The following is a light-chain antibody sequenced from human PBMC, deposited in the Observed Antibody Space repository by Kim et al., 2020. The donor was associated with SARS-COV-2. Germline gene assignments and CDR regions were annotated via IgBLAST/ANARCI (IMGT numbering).Light chain of an antibody. V-gene: IGKV1-5*03. CDR1: QSISSW. J-gene: IGKJ1*01. CDR2: KAS. Sequence: DIQMTQSPSTLSASVGDRVTITCRASQSISSWLAWYQQKPGKAPKLLIYKASSLESGVPSRFSGSGSGTELTLTISSLQPDDFATYYCQQNNSYPWTFGQGTRVDIK. CDR3: QQNNSYPWT.